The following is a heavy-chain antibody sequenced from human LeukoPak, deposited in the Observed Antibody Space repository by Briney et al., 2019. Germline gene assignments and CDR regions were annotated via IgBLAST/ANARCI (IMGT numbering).Heavy chain of an antibody. CDR1: GFTFSSYA. D-gene: IGHD3-10*01. V-gene: IGHV3-23*01. Sequence: GGSLRLSCAASGFTFSSYAMSWVRQAPGKGLEWVSAISGSGGSTYYADSVKGRFTISRDNSKNTLYLQMNSLRAEDTAVYYCARGYDYGSGSPGGDAFDIWGQGTMVTVSS. CDR2: ISGSGGST. J-gene: IGHJ3*02. CDR3: ARGYDYGSGSPGGDAFDI.